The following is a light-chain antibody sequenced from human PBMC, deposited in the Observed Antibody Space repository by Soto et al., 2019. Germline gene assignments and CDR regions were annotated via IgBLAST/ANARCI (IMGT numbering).Light chain of an antibody. CDR3: SSYTSSSTYV. Sequence: LTPPASVSGSPGQYITISCTGTSSDVGGYNYVSWSQQHPGKAPQLMIYEVSNRPSGVSNRFSGSKSGNTASLTISGLQAEDEADYYCSSYTSSSTYVFGTGTKLTVL. V-gene: IGLV2-14*01. CDR2: EVS. CDR1: SSDVGGYNY. J-gene: IGLJ1*01.